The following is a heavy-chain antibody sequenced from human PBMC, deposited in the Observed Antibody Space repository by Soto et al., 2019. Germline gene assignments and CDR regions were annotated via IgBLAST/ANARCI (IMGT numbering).Heavy chain of an antibody. CDR1: GFTFSSYS. V-gene: IGHV3-21*01. Sequence: PGGSLRLSCAASGFTFSSYSMNWVRQAPGKGLEWVSSISSSSSYIYYADSVKGRFTISRDNAKNSLYLQMNSLRAEDTAVYYCARPPTTVTTNYLDYLGQGTLVTVSS. D-gene: IGHD4-17*01. J-gene: IGHJ4*02. CDR3: ARPPTTVTTNYLDY. CDR2: ISSSSSYI.